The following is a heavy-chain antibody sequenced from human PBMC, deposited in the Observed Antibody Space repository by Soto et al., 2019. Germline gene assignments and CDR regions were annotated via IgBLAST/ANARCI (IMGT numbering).Heavy chain of an antibody. J-gene: IGHJ4*02. CDR1: GFTVSSNY. D-gene: IGHD3-3*01. CDR2: IFSADNT. Sequence: GGSLRLSCAASGFTVSSNYLSWVRQAPGKGLEWVSVIFSADNTHYADSVKGRFTISRDNSKNTVFLQMNSLRAEDTAVYYCAITGAGYYIVWGQGTPVTVSS. CDR3: AITGAGYYIV. V-gene: IGHV3-53*01.